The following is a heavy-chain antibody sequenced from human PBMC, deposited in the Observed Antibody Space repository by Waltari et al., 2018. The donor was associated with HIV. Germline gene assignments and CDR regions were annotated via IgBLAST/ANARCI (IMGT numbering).Heavy chain of an antibody. V-gene: IGHV3-7*01. CDR2: IKQDGSAK. CDR3: ARDLYSSGWGYFDY. CDR1: GFTFSSYW. J-gene: IGHJ4*02. D-gene: IGHD6-19*01. Sequence: EVQLVESGGGLVQPGGSLRLSCAASGFTFSSYWMSWVRQAPGKGLEGVANIKQDGSAKYYVDSVKGRFTISRDNAKNSLYLQMNSLRAEDTAVYYCARDLYSSGWGYFDYWGQGTLVTVSS.